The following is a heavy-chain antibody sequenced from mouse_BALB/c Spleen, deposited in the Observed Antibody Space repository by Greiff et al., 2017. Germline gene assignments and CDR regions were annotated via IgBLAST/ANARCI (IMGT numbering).Heavy chain of an antibody. Sequence: EVQLQQSGGGLVQPGGSRKLSCAASGFTFSSYAMSWVRQTPEKRLEWVASISSGGSTYYPDSVKGRFTISRDNARNILYLQMSSLRSEDTAMYYCAREVDYYGSSYDYWGQGTTLTVSS. J-gene: IGHJ2*01. CDR2: ISSGGST. CDR3: AREVDYYGSSYDY. V-gene: IGHV5-6-5*01. CDR1: GFTFSSYA. D-gene: IGHD1-1*01.